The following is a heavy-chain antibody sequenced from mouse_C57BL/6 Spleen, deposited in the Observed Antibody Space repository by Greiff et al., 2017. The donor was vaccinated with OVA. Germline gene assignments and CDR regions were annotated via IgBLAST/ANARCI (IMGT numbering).Heavy chain of an antibody. V-gene: IGHV3-6*01. CDR3: ARGAYGSSLDY. CDR1: GYSITSGYY. J-gene: IGHJ2*01. CDR2: ISYDGSN. Sequence: EVKLVESGPGLVKPSQSLSLTCSVTGYSITSGYYWNWIRQFPGNKLEWMGYISYDGSNNYNPSLKNRISITRDTSKNQFFLKLNSVTTEDTATYYCARGAYGSSLDYWGQGTTLTVSS. D-gene: IGHD1-1*01.